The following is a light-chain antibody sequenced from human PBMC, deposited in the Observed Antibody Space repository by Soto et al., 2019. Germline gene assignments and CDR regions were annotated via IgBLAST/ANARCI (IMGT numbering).Light chain of an antibody. Sequence: DIPMTQSPSTLSASVGDRVTITCRASQSISSWLAWYQQTPGKAPKLLVYKASSLESGVPSRFSGSGSGTEFTLTISSLQPDDFATYYCQQYSSYPWTFGQGTKVEIK. CDR3: QQYSSYPWT. CDR2: KAS. V-gene: IGKV1-5*03. CDR1: QSISSW. J-gene: IGKJ1*01.